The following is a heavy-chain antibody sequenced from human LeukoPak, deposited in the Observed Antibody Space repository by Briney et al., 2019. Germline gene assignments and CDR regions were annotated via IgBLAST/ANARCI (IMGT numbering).Heavy chain of an antibody. Sequence: GGSLRLSCAASGFTFSSYAMSWVRQVPGKGLVWVSRITSDGSDTRYADPVKGRFTISRDNAKNTLYLQMNSLRVEDTALYFCASSGHGHYYFDFWGQGTLVTVSS. J-gene: IGHJ4*02. CDR3: ASSGHGHYYFDF. D-gene: IGHD3-10*01. V-gene: IGHV3-74*01. CDR1: GFTFSSYA. CDR2: ITSDGSDT.